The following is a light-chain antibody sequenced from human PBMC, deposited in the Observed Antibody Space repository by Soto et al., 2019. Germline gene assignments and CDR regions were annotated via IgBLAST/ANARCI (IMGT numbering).Light chain of an antibody. V-gene: IGLV2-14*01. J-gene: IGLJ1*01. CDR1: SSDIGGYNY. CDR2: EVN. Sequence: QSVLTQPASVSGSPGQSITISCTGTSSDIGGYNYVSWYQHYPGKAPKLMIYEVNNRPSGISDRFSASKSGNTAFLTISGLQTEDEADYYCSSFANSIPLYVFGTGTKVTVL. CDR3: SSFANSIPLYV.